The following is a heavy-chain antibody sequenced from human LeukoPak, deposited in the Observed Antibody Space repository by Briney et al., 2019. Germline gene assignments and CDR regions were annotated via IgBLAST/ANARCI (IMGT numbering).Heavy chain of an antibody. J-gene: IGHJ4*02. CDR2: IYYSGST. D-gene: IGHD5-24*01. CDR1: GGSISSSSDY. CDR3: ARGRWLQFNY. V-gene: IGHV4-39*01. Sequence: PSEALSLTCTVSGGSISSSSDYWGWIRQPPGKGLEWIGSIYYSGSTYYNPSLKSRVTISVDTSKNQFSLNLSSVTAADTAVYYCARGRWLQFNYWGQGTLVTVSS.